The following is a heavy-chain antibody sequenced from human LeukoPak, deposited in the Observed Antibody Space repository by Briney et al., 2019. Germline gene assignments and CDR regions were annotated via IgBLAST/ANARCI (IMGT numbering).Heavy chain of an antibody. J-gene: IGHJ4*02. D-gene: IGHD6-13*01. Sequence: VASVKVSFKTSGYTFTEYYIHWVRQAPGQGLEWMGWINPNSGGSNSAQNFRGRVTMTRDTSITTAYMELSRLASDDTAVYYCAAWAAVGRFFDYWGQGTQVTVSS. CDR1: GYTFTEYY. CDR3: AAWAAVGRFFDY. V-gene: IGHV1-2*02. CDR2: INPNSGGS.